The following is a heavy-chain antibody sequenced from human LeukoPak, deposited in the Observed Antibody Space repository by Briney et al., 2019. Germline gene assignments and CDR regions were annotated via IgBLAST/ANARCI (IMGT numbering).Heavy chain of an antibody. J-gene: IGHJ5*02. D-gene: IGHD1-26*01. Sequence: PGGSLRLSCAASGFTFSNSWMHWVRQAPGKGLVWVSRINPDGSSTTYADSVKGRFTISRDNAKNTVYLQMNSLRAEDTAVYYCVRSVGGTDPWGQGTLVTVSS. CDR1: GFTFSNSW. V-gene: IGHV3-74*01. CDR2: INPDGSST. CDR3: VRSVGGTDP.